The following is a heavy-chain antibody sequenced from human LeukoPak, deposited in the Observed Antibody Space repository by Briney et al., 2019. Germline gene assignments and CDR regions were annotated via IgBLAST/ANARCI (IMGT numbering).Heavy chain of an antibody. J-gene: IGHJ4*02. D-gene: IGHD1-26*01. CDR1: GFTFSTSW. Sequence: GGSLRLSCAASGFTFSTSWMTWVRQAPGKGLEWVANIKQDGSEEYYVDSVKGRFTISRDNAKNSLYLQMNSLRAEDTALYYCAKGGLYSSYSWVFWGRGTLVTVSS. CDR2: IKQDGSEE. CDR3: AKGGLYSSYSWVF. V-gene: IGHV3-7*01.